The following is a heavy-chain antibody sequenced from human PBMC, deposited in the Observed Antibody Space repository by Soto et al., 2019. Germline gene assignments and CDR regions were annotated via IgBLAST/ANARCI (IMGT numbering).Heavy chain of an antibody. CDR2: ISSSSSHK. Sequence: EVQLVESGGGLVKPGESLRLSCAASGFTFNYFTMNWVRQAPGKGLEWVASISSSSSHKYSADSVRGRFTLSRDNANNSLNLQMNSLRVEDTAVYYCARLRSDAFDIWGQGTLVTVSS. D-gene: IGHD4-17*01. CDR1: GFTFNYFT. J-gene: IGHJ3*02. CDR3: ARLRSDAFDI. V-gene: IGHV3-21*04.